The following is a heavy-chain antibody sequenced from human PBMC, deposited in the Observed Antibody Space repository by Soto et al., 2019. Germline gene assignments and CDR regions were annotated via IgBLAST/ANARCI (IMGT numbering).Heavy chain of an antibody. V-gene: IGHV1-2*04. D-gene: IGHD4-17*01. CDR1: GYTFTGYY. J-gene: IGHJ4*02. Sequence: QVQLVQSGAEVKKPGASVKVSCKASGYTFTGYYMHWVRQAPGQGLEWMGWINPKSGGTNYAQKFQGWVTMTRDTSISTAYMELSRLRSDDTAVYYCARERTGSTVTTGNYFDYWGQGTLVTVSS. CDR2: INPKSGGT. CDR3: ARERTGSTVTTGNYFDY.